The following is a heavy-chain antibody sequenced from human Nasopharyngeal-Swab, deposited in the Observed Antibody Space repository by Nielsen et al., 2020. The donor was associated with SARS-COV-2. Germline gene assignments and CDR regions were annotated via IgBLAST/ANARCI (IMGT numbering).Heavy chain of an antibody. CDR1: GGSISSGSYY. J-gene: IGHJ3*02. Sequence: SETLSLTCTVSGGSISSGSYYWSWIRQPAGKGLEWIGRIYTSGSTHYNPSLKSRVTISVDTSKNQFSLKLSSVTAADTAVYYCARESGSHWGAFDIWGQGTMVTVSS. CDR2: IYTSGST. V-gene: IGHV4-61*02. CDR3: ARESGSHWGAFDI. D-gene: IGHD1-26*01.